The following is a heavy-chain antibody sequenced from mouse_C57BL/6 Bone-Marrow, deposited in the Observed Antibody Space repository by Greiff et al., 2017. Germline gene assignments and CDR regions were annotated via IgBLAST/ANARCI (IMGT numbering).Heavy chain of an antibody. D-gene: IGHD1-1*01. V-gene: IGHV1-50*01. CDR1: GYTFTSYW. J-gene: IGHJ2*01. CDR3: ATTVVFDY. CDR2: IDPSDSYT. Sequence: QVQLQQPGAELVKPGASVKLSCKASGYTFTSYWMQWVNQRPGQGLEWIGEIDPSDSYTNYNQKFKGKATLTVDTSSSTAYMQLSSLTSEDSAVYYSATTVVFDYWGQGTTLTVSS.